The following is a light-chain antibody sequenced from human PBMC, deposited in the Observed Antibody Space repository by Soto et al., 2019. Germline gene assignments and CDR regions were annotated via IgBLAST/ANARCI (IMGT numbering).Light chain of an antibody. CDR3: QQRSNWPIT. CDR2: GAS. J-gene: IGKJ5*01. CDR1: RTVSNR. V-gene: IGKV3-15*01. Sequence: EILMTQSPDTLSVSPGERVTLSCRASRTVSNRLAWYQHKPGQAPRLLISGASTGATGIPPRFRGSGSGTEFTLTVDTLQSEDFAVHYCQQRSNWPITFGQGTRLEI.